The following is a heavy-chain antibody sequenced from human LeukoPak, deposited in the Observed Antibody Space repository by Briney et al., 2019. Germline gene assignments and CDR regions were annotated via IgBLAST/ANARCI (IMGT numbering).Heavy chain of an antibody. CDR3: ARTPVRGVIPGYYYYYMDV. D-gene: IGHD3-10*01. CDR1: GDSVSSNSAA. Sequence: SQTLSLTCAISGDSVSSNSAAWNWIRQSPARGLECLGRTYYRSKWYNDYAVSVKSRITINPDRSKNQFSLQLNSVTPEDTAVYYCARTPVRGVIPGYYYYYMDVWGKGTTVTVSS. CDR2: TYYRSKWYN. J-gene: IGHJ6*03. V-gene: IGHV6-1*01.